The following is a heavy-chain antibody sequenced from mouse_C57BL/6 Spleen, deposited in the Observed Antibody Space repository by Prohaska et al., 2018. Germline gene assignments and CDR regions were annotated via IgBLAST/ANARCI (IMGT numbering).Heavy chain of an antibody. D-gene: IGHD2-1*01. CDR1: GYSFTSYY. CDR3: ARSLYYKDY. V-gene: IGHV1-66*01. Sequence: QVQLQQSGPELVKPGASLKISCKASGYSFTSYYIHWVKQRPGQGLEWIGWIYPGSGNTKYNEKFKGKATLTADTSSSTAYMQLSSLTSEDSAVYYCARSLYYKDYWGQGTTLTVSS. J-gene: IGHJ2*01. CDR2: IYPGSGNT.